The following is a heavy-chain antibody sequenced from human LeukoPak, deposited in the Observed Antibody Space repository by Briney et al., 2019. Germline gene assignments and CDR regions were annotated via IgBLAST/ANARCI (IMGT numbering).Heavy chain of an antibody. CDR2: IIPIFGTA. Sequence: GASVKVSCKASGGTFSSYAISWVRQAPGQGLGWMGGIIPIFGTANYAQKFQGRVTITADESTSTAYMELSSLRSEDTAVYYCARDCTNGVCYSDYWGQGTLVTVSS. J-gene: IGHJ4*02. CDR1: GGTFSSYA. V-gene: IGHV1-69*13. D-gene: IGHD2-8*01. CDR3: ARDCTNGVCYSDY.